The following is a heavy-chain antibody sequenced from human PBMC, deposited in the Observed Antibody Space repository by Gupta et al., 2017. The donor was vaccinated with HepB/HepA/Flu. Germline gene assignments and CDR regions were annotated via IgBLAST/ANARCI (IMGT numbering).Heavy chain of an antibody. CDR1: GGTFSSYA. CDR2: IIPIFGTA. CDR3: ARDGGSYYDFWSGYSYYYYYYMDV. V-gene: IGHV1-69*01. D-gene: IGHD3-3*01. Sequence: QVQLVQSGAEVKKPGSSVKVSCKASGGTFSSYAISWVRQAPGQGLEWMGGIIPIFGTANYAQKFQGRVTITADESTSTAYMELSSLRSEDTAVYYCARDGGSYYDFWSGYSYYYYYYMDVWGKGTTVTVSS. J-gene: IGHJ6*03.